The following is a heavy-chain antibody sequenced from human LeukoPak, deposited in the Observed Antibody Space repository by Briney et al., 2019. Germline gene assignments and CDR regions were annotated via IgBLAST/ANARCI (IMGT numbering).Heavy chain of an antibody. CDR2: IHYSRRT. J-gene: IGHJ3*02. CDR3: ARLLDNDSSGDPDTFDM. Sequence: PSETLSLTCSVSGDSISRHFWSWIRQPPGKGLEWIAFIHYSRRTKYNPSLQSRVTISVDTSENEFSLRLTSVTAADTAVYYCARLLDNDSSGDPDTFDMWGQGTVVTVSS. D-gene: IGHD3-22*01. V-gene: IGHV4-59*11. CDR1: GDSISRHF.